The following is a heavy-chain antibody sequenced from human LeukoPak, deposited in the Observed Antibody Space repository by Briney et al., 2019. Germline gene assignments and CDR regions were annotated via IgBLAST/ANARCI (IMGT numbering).Heavy chain of an antibody. CDR3: ARDTYYYDSSGYYGYYYGMDV. CDR2: IWYDGSNK. D-gene: IGHD3-22*01. V-gene: IGHV3-33*01. J-gene: IGHJ6*02. CDR1: GFTFSSYG. Sequence: GGSLRLSCAASGFTFSSYGMHWVRQAPGKGLEWVAVIWYDGSNKYYAHSVKGPFTISRDNSKNTLYLQMNSLRAEDTAVYYCARDTYYYDSSGYYGYYYGMDVWGQGTTVTVSS.